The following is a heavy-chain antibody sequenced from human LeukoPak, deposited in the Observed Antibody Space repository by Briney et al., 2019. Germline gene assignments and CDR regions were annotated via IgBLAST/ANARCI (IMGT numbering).Heavy chain of an antibody. D-gene: IGHD1-26*01. J-gene: IGHJ4*02. V-gene: IGHV3-30*14. CDR2: ISYDGSDK. CDR3: VRQKKSHGNFDY. CDR1: GFTFSIYD. Sequence: GGSLRLSCVASGFTFSIYDMHWVRQAPGKGLEWVAVISYDGSDKYYTDSVKGRFTISRENAKNSLYLQMNSLRVEDTAVYYCVRQKKSHGNFDYWGQGTLVTVSS.